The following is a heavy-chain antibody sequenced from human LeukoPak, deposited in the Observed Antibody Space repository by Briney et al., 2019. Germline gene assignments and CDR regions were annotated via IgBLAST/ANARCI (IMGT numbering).Heavy chain of an antibody. V-gene: IGHV1-46*01. D-gene: IGHD2-8*01. J-gene: IGHJ5*02. CDR3: AKLGYCTNGVCIFDPQAVNWFDP. Sequence: ASVKVSCKASGYTFTSYYMHWVRQAPGQGLEWMGIINPSGGSTSYAQKFQGRVTMTRDTSTSTVYMELSSLRSEDTAVYYCAKLGYCTNGVCIFDPQAVNWFDPWGQGALVTVSS. CDR1: GYTFTSYY. CDR2: INPSGGST.